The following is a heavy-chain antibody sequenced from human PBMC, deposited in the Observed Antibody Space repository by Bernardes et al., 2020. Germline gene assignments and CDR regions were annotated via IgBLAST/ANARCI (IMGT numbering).Heavy chain of an antibody. V-gene: IGHV3-23*01. CDR3: AISRRNCFDP. Sequence: GGSLRLSCAASGFTSGFTFNSYAMSWVRQALGKGPVWVSGISGSGGTTYYADSVKGRFTISRDNPENTLYVQMNSLSAEDTAVYYCAISRRNCFDPWGQGTQVTVSS. CDR1: GFTFNSYA. J-gene: IGHJ5*02. CDR2: ISGSGGTT.